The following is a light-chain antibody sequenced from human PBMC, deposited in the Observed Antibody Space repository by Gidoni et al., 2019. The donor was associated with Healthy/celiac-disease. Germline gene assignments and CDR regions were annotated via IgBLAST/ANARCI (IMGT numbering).Light chain of an antibody. V-gene: IGKV3-20*01. J-gene: IGKJ1*01. Sequence: EIVLTQSPGTRSWSPVERATLSCRASQSVSSSYLAWYQQKPDQAPRLLIYGASSRATGIPDRFSGSGSGTDFTLTISRLEPEDFAVYYCQQYGSSFWTFGQGTKVEIK. CDR1: QSVSSSY. CDR2: GAS. CDR3: QQYGSSFWT.